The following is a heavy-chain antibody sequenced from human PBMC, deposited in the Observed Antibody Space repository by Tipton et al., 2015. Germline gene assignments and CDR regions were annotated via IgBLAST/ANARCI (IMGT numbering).Heavy chain of an antibody. J-gene: IGHJ4*02. Sequence: LRLSCAVSGGSISSGSNYWSWIRQPPGKGLEWIGYIYYSGSTNYNPSLKSRVTISVDTSKNQFSLKLSSVTAADTAVYYCARGRWGKKRRYSFGPSYYDTSAYTGFDYWGQGALVTVSS. D-gene: IGHD3-22*01. CDR3: ARGRWGKKRRYSFGPSYYDTSAYTGFDY. V-gene: IGHV4-61*01. CDR1: GGSISSGSNY. CDR2: IYYSGST.